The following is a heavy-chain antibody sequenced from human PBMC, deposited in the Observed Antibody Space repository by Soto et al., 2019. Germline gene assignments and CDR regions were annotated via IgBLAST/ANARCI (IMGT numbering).Heavy chain of an antibody. J-gene: IGHJ4*02. D-gene: IGHD4-4*01. V-gene: IGHV4-31*03. Sequence: PSGTLSLTCTVSGGSISSGGYYWSWIRQHPGKGLEWIGYIYYSGSTYYNPSLKSRVTISVDTSKNQFSLKLSSVTAADTAVYYCARVDYSNYDFDYWGQGTLVTAPQ. CDR2: IYYSGST. CDR3: ARVDYSNYDFDY. CDR1: GGSISSGGYY.